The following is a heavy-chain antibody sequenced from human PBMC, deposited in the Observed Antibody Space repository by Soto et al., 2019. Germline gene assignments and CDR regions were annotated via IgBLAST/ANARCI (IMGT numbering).Heavy chain of an antibody. V-gene: IGHV3-11*06. Sequence: GSLRLSCAASGFTFIDYYMSWIRQAPGKGLEWVSYVSSSSTYTKYADSVTGRFTISRDNAKNSLYLQMNSPRADDTAVYFCARHHGLMPPFHRGFPGPSRKRLFVHFDL. CDR3: ARHHGLMPPFHRGFPGPSRKRLFVHFDL. CDR1: GFTFIDYY. CDR2: VSSSSTYT. D-gene: IGHD1-1*01. J-gene: IGHJ2*01.